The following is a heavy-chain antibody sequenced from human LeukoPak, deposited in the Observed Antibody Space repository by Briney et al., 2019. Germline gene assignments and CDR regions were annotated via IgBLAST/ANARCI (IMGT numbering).Heavy chain of an antibody. D-gene: IGHD1-1*01. Sequence: SETLSLTCTVSGGSISSCYWSWIRQPAGKGLEWIGRIYTSGSTNYNPSLKSRVTMSVDTSKNQFSLKLSSVTAAGTAVYYCARQGLDNWNDYLDYWGQGTLVTVSS. CDR3: ARQGLDNWNDYLDY. CDR1: GGSISSCY. CDR2: IYTSGST. J-gene: IGHJ4*02. V-gene: IGHV4-4*07.